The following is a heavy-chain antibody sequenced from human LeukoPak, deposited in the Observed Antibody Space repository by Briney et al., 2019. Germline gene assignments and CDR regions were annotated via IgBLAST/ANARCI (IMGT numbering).Heavy chain of an antibody. J-gene: IGHJ4*02. V-gene: IGHV1-8*03. CDR3: ARAGGDYAIFDY. CDR2: MNPNSGNT. D-gene: IGHD4-17*01. Sequence: GASVKVSCKASGYTFTGYYMHWVRQAPGQGLEWMGWMNPNSGNTGYAQKFQGRVTITRNTSISTAYMELSSLRSEDTAVYYCARAGGDYAIFDYWGQGTLVTVSS. CDR1: GYTFTGYY.